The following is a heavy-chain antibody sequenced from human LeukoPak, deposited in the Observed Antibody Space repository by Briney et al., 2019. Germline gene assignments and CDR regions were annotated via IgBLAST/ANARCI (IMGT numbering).Heavy chain of an antibody. J-gene: IGHJ4*02. CDR1: AFTFNNYA. V-gene: IGHV3-23*01. D-gene: IGHD3-10*01. CDR3: AKRLLYYYGSGSYIDY. Sequence: GGSLRLSCAASAFTFNNYAMSWVRQVPAKGLECVSSISGSGNSTYYADSVKGRFTISRDNSKNTLFLQMNSLRAEDTAVYYCAKRLLYYYGSGSYIDYWGQGNPGHRLL. CDR2: ISGSGNST.